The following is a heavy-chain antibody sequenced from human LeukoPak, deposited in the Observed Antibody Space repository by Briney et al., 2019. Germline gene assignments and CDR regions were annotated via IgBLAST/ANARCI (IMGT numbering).Heavy chain of an antibody. D-gene: IGHD3-3*01. V-gene: IGHV4-61*01. Sequence: SETLSLTCTVSGGSISSGSYYWSWIRQPPGKGLEWIGYIYYSGSTNYNPSLKSRVTISVDTSKNQFSLKLSSVTAADTAVYYCARVELRFSSAFDPWGQGTLVTVSS. CDR2: IYYSGST. CDR3: ARVELRFSSAFDP. CDR1: GGSISSGSYY. J-gene: IGHJ5*02.